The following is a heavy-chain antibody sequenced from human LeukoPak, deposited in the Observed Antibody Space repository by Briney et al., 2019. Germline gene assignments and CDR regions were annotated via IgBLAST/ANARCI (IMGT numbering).Heavy chain of an antibody. CDR3: ARLYYYYYYMDV. J-gene: IGHJ6*03. Sequence: SETLSLTCTVSGGSISSSSYYWGWIRQPPGKGLEWIGSIYYSGSTYYNPSLKSRVTISVDTSKNQFSLKLSSVTAADTAVYYCARLYYYYYYMDVWGKGTTVTVSS. CDR1: GGSISSSSYY. CDR2: IYYSGST. V-gene: IGHV4-39*07.